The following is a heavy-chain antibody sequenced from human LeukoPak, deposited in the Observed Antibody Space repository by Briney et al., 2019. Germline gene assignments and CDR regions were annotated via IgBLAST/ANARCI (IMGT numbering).Heavy chain of an antibody. CDR3: TTGSATGTGSGY. V-gene: IGHV3-49*04. CDR1: GFTFGDYV. CDR2: IRSKPYGGTT. Sequence: GRSLRLSCTASGFTFGDYVMSWVRQAPGKGLEWVGFIRSKPYGGTTEYAASAKGRFIISRDDSKTIAYLQVNSLKSEDTAVYYCTTGSATGTGSGYWGQGTLVTVSS. J-gene: IGHJ4*02. D-gene: IGHD6-13*01.